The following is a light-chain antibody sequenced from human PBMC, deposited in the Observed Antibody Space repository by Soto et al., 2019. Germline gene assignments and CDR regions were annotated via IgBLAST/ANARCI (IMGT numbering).Light chain of an antibody. J-gene: IGLJ2*01. CDR1: SSDVGDYNS. V-gene: IGLV2-14*01. Sequence: QAVVTQPASVSGSPGQSITISCTGTSSDVGDYNSVSWYQQHPGKAPQLMIYDVSNRPSRVSNRFSGSKSGNTASLTISGLRPEDEADYYCSSYTSNNNVLFGGGTKLTVL. CDR3: SSYTSNNNVL. CDR2: DVS.